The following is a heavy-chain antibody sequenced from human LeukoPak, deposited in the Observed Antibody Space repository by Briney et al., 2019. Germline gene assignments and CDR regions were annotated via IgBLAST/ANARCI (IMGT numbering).Heavy chain of an antibody. CDR2: ISGSGGST. D-gene: IGHD2-15*01. Sequence: PGGSLRLSCAPSGFIFSSYAMSWVRQAPGKRLEWVSAISGSGGSTYYADSVKGPFTVSRDNYKNTLYLQMNSLRAEDTAVYYCAKGTSAAKGAFDIWGQGTMVTVSS. V-gene: IGHV3-23*01. CDR1: GFIFSSYA. CDR3: AKGTSAAKGAFDI. J-gene: IGHJ3*02.